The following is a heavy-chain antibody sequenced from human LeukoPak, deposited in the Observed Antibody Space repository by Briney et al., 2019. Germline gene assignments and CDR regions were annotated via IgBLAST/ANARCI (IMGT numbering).Heavy chain of an antibody. CDR3: ARDPSLEVVVISWFDP. Sequence: GRSLRLSCAASGFTFSSYAMHWVRQAPGKGLEWVAVISYDGSNKYYADSVKGRFTISRDNSKNTLYLQMNSLRAEDTAVYYCARDPSLEVVVISWFDPWGQGTLVTVSS. CDR1: GFTFSSYA. J-gene: IGHJ5*02. D-gene: IGHD3-22*01. CDR2: ISYDGSNK. V-gene: IGHV3-30-3*01.